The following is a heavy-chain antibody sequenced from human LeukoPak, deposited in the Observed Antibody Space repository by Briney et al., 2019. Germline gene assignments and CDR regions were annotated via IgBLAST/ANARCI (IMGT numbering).Heavy chain of an antibody. Sequence: GASVKVSCKASGYTFTSYYMHWLRQAPGQGLEWMGIINPSGGSTSYAQKFQGRVTMTRDTSTSTVYMELSSLRSEDTAVYYCASSTGGSYFLESWGQGTLVTVSS. J-gene: IGHJ4*02. CDR3: ASSTGGSYFLES. V-gene: IGHV1-46*01. CDR1: GYTFTSYY. CDR2: INPSGGST. D-gene: IGHD1-26*01.